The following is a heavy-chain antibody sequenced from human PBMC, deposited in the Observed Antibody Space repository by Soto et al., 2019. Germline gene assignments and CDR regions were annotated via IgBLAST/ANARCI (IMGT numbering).Heavy chain of an antibody. CDR1: GGSFSGYY. CDR3: ARGRGLGYCSGGSCPYYFDY. D-gene: IGHD2-15*01. J-gene: IGHJ4*02. V-gene: IGHV4-34*01. Sequence: SETLSLTCAVYGGSFSGYYWSWIRQPPGKGLEWIGEINHSGSTNYNPSLKSRVTISVDTSKNQFSLKLSSVTAADTAVYYCARGRGLGYCSGGSCPYYFDYWGQGTLVTVSS. CDR2: INHSGST.